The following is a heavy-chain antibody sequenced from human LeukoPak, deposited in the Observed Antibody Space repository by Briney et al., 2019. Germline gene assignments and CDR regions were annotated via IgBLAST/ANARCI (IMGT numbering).Heavy chain of an antibody. CDR2: VGDSGST. V-gene: IGHV4-4*07. CDR3: ARDLSTRRLNWFDP. Sequence: SETLSLXCTVSGGYISSFYWSWIRQPAGKGLEWIGRVGDSGSTDYSPSLRSRVTVSIDLSKKQVYLKLTSMTAADTAVYYCARDLSTRRLNWFDPWGQGIQVTVSS. CDR1: GGYISSFY. D-gene: IGHD1-1*01. J-gene: IGHJ5*02.